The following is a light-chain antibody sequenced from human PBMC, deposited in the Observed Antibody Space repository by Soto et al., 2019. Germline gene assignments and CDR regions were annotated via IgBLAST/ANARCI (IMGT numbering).Light chain of an antibody. CDR3: GSYTSRSSLV. Sequence: QSALTQPASVSGSPGQSITLSCTGTSNDVGGYNYVSWYQQHPGKAPKLLIYEVNNRPSGISNRFSGSKSANTASLTISGLQADDEADYYCGSYTSRSSLVFGGGTKLTVL. CDR2: EVN. V-gene: IGLV2-14*01. CDR1: SNDVGGYNY. J-gene: IGLJ2*01.